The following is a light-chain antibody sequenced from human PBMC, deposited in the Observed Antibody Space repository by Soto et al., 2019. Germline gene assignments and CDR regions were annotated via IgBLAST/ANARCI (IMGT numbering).Light chain of an antibody. J-gene: IGKJ5*01. CDR1: QSVISS. CDR2: GAS. V-gene: IGKV3-15*01. CDR3: QQYNNWPFA. Sequence: ERVVTQSPARLSVSPGERVTLYCRASQSVISSIAWYQQKLGQAPRLLIYGASTRATGIPARFSGSGSGTDFTLTISGLQSEHSAVYFCQQYNNWPFALGQGTRLEIK.